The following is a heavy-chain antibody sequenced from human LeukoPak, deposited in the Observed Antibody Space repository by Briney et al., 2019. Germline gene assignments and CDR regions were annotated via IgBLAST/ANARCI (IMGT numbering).Heavy chain of an antibody. CDR1: GFTFSSYA. CDR2: ISYDGSNK. CDR3: AREGLEPDAFDI. Sequence: PGGSLRLSCAASGFTFSSYAMHWVRRAPGKGLEWVAVISYDGSNKYYADSVKGRFTISRDNSKNTLYLQMNSLRAEDTAVYYCAREGLEPDAFDIWGQGTMVTVSS. V-gene: IGHV3-30-3*01. J-gene: IGHJ3*02. D-gene: IGHD1-1*01.